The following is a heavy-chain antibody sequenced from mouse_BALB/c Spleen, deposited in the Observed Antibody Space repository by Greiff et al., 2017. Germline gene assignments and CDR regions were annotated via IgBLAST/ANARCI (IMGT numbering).Heavy chain of an antibody. V-gene: IGHV5-17*02. CDR3: ARAGGNYFFFDY. Sequence: EVNLVESGGGLVQPGGSRKLSCAASGFPFSSFGMHWVRQAPEKGLEWVAYISSGSSTIYYADTVKGRFTISRDNPKNTLFLQMTSLRSEDTAMYYCARAGGNYFFFDYWGQGTTLTVSS. D-gene: IGHD2-1*01. CDR1: GFPFSSFG. CDR2: ISSGSSTI. J-gene: IGHJ2*01.